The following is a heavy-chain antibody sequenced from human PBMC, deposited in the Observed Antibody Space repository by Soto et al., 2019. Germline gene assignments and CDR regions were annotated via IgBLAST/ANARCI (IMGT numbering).Heavy chain of an antibody. Sequence: QVQLVQSGAEVKKPGSSVKVSCKASGGTFSNYALISWVRQAPGQGLEWMGGIIPIDATVNYAQKFQGRITITADESMTTAYMDLGSLRSEDTAVYYWARELLGFGYTYGDVWGQGTTVTVSS. J-gene: IGHJ6*01. CDR3: ARELLGFGYTYGDV. CDR2: IIPIDATV. D-gene: IGHD3-10*01. CDR1: GGTFSNYA. V-gene: IGHV1-69*12.